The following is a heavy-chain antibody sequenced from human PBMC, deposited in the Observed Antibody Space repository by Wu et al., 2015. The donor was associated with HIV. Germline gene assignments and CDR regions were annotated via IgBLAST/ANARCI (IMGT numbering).Heavy chain of an antibody. V-gene: IGHV1-69*05. CDR3: ARELEDPAIMVRAGLDP. Sequence: QVHLVQSGAEVRKPGSSVKVPCKASGGILTKYDINWVRQAPGKGLEWMGGTTPMFGTTNYAQKFQGRVTITSDVYTSTVYMELRSLRSEDTATYYCARELEDPAIMVRAGLDPWGQGTLVTVSS. CDR2: TTPMFGTT. CDR1: GGILTKYD. J-gene: IGHJ5*02. D-gene: IGHD3-10*01.